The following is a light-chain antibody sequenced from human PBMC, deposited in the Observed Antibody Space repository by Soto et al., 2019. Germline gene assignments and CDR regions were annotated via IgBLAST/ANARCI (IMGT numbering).Light chain of an antibody. CDR1: TGAVTSGYY. Sequence: QTVVTQEPSLTVSPGGTVTLTCASSTGAVTSGYYPNWFQQKPGQAPRALIYSTNNKYSWTPARFSGSLLGGKAALTLSGVQPEDEADYYCPLYYGGQLGVFGGGTQLTVL. CDR3: PLYYGGQLGV. V-gene: IGLV7-43*01. J-gene: IGLJ2*01. CDR2: STN.